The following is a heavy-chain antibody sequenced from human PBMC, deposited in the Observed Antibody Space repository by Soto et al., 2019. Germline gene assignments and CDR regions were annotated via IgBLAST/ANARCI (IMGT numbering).Heavy chain of an antibody. D-gene: IGHD2-15*01. Sequence: EVQLVESGGGLVQPGGSLKLSCAASGFTFSGSAMHWVRQASGKGLEWVGRIRSKANSYATAYAASVKGRFTISRDDSNNTAYLQMNSLKTEDTAVYYCTRPGYCSGGSCYSDYWGQGTLVTVSS. CDR1: GFTFSGSA. CDR3: TRPGYCSGGSCYSDY. CDR2: IRSKANSYAT. J-gene: IGHJ4*02. V-gene: IGHV3-73*02.